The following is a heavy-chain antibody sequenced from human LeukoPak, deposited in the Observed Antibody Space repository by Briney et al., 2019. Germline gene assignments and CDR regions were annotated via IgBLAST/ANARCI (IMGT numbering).Heavy chain of an antibody. D-gene: IGHD3-10*01. V-gene: IGHV4-34*01. CDR2: IKHSGST. Sequence: PSETLSLTCAVYGGSFSGYYWSWIRQPPGKGLEWIGEIKHSGSTNYNPSLKSRVTISVDTSKNQFSLKLSSVTAADTAVYYCARTRLLWFGELFGGYYYGMDVWGQGTTVTVSS. CDR3: ARTRLLWFGELFGGYYYGMDV. CDR1: GGSFSGYY. J-gene: IGHJ6*02.